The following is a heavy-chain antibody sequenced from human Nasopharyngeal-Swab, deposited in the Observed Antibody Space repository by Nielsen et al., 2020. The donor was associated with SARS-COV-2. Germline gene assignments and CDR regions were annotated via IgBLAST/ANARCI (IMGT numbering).Heavy chain of an antibody. D-gene: IGHD2/OR15-2a*01. Sequence: GGSLRLSCAASGFTFSPYWMTWVRQAPGKGLEWVANVKQDGTEKYFVDSVKGRFTISRDNAKNSLYLHMNSLRAEDTAVYYWARDEILDYWGQGTLVTVSS. V-gene: IGHV3-7*01. CDR1: GFTFSPYW. CDR2: VKQDGTEK. J-gene: IGHJ4*02. CDR3: ARDEILDY.